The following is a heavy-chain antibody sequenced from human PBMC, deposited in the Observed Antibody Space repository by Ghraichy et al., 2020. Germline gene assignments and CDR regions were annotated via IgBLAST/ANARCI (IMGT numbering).Heavy chain of an antibody. CDR3: AREGRVHSATLDY. CDR2: ISSSGNSI. D-gene: IGHD3-10*01. V-gene: IGHV3-21*01. CDR1: GFTLSSYT. Sequence: GSLRLSCVVSGFTLSSYTMNWVRQSPGKGLVWVSSISSSGNSIFYADSVKGRFIISRDNARNSVYLQMNSLGTEDTAVYFCAREGRVHSATLDYWGQGSLVSVSS. J-gene: IGHJ4*02.